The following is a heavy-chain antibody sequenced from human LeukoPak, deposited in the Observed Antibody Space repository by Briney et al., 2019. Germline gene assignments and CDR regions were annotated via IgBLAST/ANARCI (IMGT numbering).Heavy chain of an antibody. CDR1: GGSISSYY. Sequence: PSETLSLTCTVSGGSISSYYWSWIRQPAGKGLEWIGRIYTSGSTNYNPSLKSRVTMSVDTSKNQFSLKLSSVTAADTAVYYCVREVPPRMWGVRGVPFDYWGQGTLVTVSS. CDR2: IYTSGST. J-gene: IGHJ4*02. V-gene: IGHV4-4*07. D-gene: IGHD3-10*01. CDR3: VREVPPRMWGVRGVPFDY.